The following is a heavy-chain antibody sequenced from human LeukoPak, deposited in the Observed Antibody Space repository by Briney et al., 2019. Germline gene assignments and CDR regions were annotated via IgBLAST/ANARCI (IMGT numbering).Heavy chain of an antibody. CDR2: IIPIFGTA. J-gene: IGHJ3*02. CDR3: ASLLNSSPDAFDI. D-gene: IGHD6-13*01. Sequence: ASVKVSCKASGYTFNIYYMHWVRQAPGQGLEWMGGIIPIFGTANYAQKFQGRVTITADESTSTAYMELSSLRSEDTAVYYCASLLNSSPDAFDIWGQGTMVTVSS. V-gene: IGHV1-69*13. CDR1: GYTFNIYY.